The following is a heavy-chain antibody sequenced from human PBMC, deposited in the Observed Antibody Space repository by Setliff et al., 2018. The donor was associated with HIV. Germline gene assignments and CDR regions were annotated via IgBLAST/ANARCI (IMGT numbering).Heavy chain of an antibody. CDR2: MNQNGGDK. J-gene: IGHJ6*03. V-gene: IGHV3-7*01. CDR3: ARGGGQYCSGGSCSSRFHYYYYYMDV. D-gene: IGHD2-15*01. Sequence: PGGSLRLSCAASGFTFSNSWMTWVRQAPGKGLEWVANMNQNGGDKNYVGSVRGRFTISRDNAKNSLYLQMNGLRAEDTAVYYCARGGGQYCSGGSCSSRFHYYYYYMDVWGKGTTVTVSS. CDR1: GFTFSNSW.